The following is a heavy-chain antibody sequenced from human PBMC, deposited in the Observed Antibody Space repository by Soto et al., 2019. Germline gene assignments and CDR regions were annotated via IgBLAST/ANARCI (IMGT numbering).Heavy chain of an antibody. V-gene: IGHV3-23*01. Sequence: GGSLRLSCAASGFSFAGYALTWVRLAPGKGLEWVASISGGGGSTYYTDSVKGRFSISRDDSNRVVYLQMGSLTAGDTAVYYCAKTETFNGYYNAFDYWGQGTRVTVSS. CDR3: AKTETFNGYYNAFDY. J-gene: IGHJ4*02. CDR1: GFSFAGYA. CDR2: ISGGGGST. D-gene: IGHD3-9*01.